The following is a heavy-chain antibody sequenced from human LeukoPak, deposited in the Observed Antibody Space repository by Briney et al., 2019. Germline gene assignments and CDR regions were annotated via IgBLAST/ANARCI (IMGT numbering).Heavy chain of an antibody. J-gene: IGHJ4*02. CDR1: GFTFSSYA. V-gene: IGHV3-23*01. CDR3: SKGQGEGSSWQALDY. D-gene: IGHD6-13*01. Sequence: PGGSLRLSCAASGFTFSSYAMNWVRQAPGKGLEWVSAISGSGGSTYYADSVKGRFTISRDNSKNTLYLQMNSLRAEDTAVYYCSKGQGEGSSWQALDYWGQGTLVTVSS. CDR2: ISGSGGST.